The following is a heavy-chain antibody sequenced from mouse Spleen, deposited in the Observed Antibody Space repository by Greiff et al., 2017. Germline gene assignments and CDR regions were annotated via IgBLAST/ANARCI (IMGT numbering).Heavy chain of an antibody. CDR3: ARDSRRYFDV. J-gene: IGHJ1*03. V-gene: IGHV5-4*01. CDR1: GFTFSSYA. D-gene: IGHD2-12*01. CDR2: ISDGGSYT. Sequence: EVHLVESGGGLVKPGGSLKLSCAASGFTFSSYAMSWVRQTPEKRLEWVATISDGGSYTYYPDNVKGRFTISRDNAKNNLYLQMSHLKSEDTAMYYCARDSRRYFDVWGTGTTVTVSS.